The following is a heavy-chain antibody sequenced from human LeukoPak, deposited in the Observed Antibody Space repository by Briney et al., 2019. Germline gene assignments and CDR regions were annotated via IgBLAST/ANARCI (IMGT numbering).Heavy chain of an antibody. V-gene: IGHV3-23*01. CDR1: GFTFSSYA. CDR2: ISDSGSGT. Sequence: GGSLRLSCAASGFTFSSYAMSWVRQAPGKGLEWVSGISDSGSGTYYADSVKGRFTVSRDISKNTLYLQMNSLRAEGTAVYYCAKGSSSGWYDDMDVWGQGTTVTVS. D-gene: IGHD6-19*01. CDR3: AKGSSSGWYDDMDV. J-gene: IGHJ6*02.